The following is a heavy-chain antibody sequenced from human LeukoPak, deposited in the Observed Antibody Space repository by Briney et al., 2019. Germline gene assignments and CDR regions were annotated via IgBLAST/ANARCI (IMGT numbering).Heavy chain of an antibody. Sequence: ASVKVSCKASGYTFTGYYMHWVRQAPGQGLEWMGRVNPNSGGTNYAQKFPGRVTMTRDTSISTAYMEPSRLRSDDTAVYYCAGVKGYYYDSSGYYYWGQGTLVTVSS. CDR2: VNPNSGGT. D-gene: IGHD3-22*01. CDR3: AGVKGYYYDSSGYYY. V-gene: IGHV1-2*06. CDR1: GYTFTGYY. J-gene: IGHJ4*02.